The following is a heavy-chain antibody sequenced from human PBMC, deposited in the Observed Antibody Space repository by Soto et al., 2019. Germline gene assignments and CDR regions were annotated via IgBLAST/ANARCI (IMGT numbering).Heavy chain of an antibody. J-gene: IGHJ4*02. Sequence: ASVKVSCKASVGTFSSYAISWVRQAPGQGLEWMGGRIPIFGTANYAQKCQGRVTITADESTSKDYMELSSLRSEDTAVYYCARGSYYDIRGYYFLRLNGLDYWGQGTLVTVSS. V-gene: IGHV1-69*13. CDR1: VGTFSSYA. CDR2: RIPIFGTA. CDR3: ARGSYYDIRGYYFLRLNGLDY. D-gene: IGHD3-22*01.